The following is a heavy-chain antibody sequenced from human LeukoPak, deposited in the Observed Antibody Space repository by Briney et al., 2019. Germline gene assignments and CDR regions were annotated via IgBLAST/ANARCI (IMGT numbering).Heavy chain of an antibody. CDR2: IYRDGSS. CDR1: GFTFSNYA. D-gene: IGHD3-9*01. V-gene: IGHV3-66*01. Sequence: GGSLRLSCAASGFTFSNYAMHWVRQAPGKGLEWVSVIYRDGSSYYAGSVKGRFTISRDNSKNTLYIQMNSLRAEDTAVYYCARSFYDILIGYYQYFDYWGQGTLVTVSS. J-gene: IGHJ4*02. CDR3: ARSFYDILIGYYQYFDY.